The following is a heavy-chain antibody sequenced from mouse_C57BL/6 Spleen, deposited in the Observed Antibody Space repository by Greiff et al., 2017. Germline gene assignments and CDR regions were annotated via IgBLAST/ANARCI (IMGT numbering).Heavy chain of an antibody. Sequence: EVQLVESGPGLVKPSQSLSLTCSVTGYSITSCYYWNWIRQFPGNKLEWMGYISYDGSNNYNPSLKNRISITRDTSKNQFFLKLNSVTTEDTATYYCARDWDRWYCDVWGTGTTVTVSS. D-gene: IGHD4-1*01. J-gene: IGHJ1*03. CDR3: ARDWDRWYCDV. CDR1: GYSITSCYY. V-gene: IGHV3-6*01. CDR2: ISYDGSN.